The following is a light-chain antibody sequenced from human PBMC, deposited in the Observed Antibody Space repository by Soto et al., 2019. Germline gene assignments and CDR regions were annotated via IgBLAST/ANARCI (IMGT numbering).Light chain of an antibody. CDR1: QSVSSSY. V-gene: IGKV3-20*01. CDR2: GAS. CDR3: HQYGSSPQT. Sequence: EILLTQSPGTLSLSPGERDTLSCRASQSVSSSYLAWYQQKPGQAPRLLIYGASSRDTGIPDRFTGSGSGTDFTLTISRLEPEDFEVFYCHQYGSSPQTFGQGTKVDIK. J-gene: IGKJ1*01.